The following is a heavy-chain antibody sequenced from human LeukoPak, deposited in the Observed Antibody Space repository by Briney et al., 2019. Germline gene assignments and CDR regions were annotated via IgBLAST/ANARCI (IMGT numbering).Heavy chain of an antibody. D-gene: IGHD4-11*01. Sequence: PSETLSLTCAVYGGSFSGYYWSWIRQPPGKGLEWIGEINHSGSTNYNPSLKSRVTISVDTSKNQFSLKLSSVTAADTAVYYCARDKWETTTVTIFDYWGQGTLVTVSS. CDR1: GGSFSGYY. V-gene: IGHV4-34*01. CDR2: INHSGST. J-gene: IGHJ4*02. CDR3: ARDKWETTTVTIFDY.